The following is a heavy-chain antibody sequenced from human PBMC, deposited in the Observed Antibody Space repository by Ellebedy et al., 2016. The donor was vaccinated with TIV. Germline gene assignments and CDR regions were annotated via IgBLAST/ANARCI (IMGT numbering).Heavy chain of an antibody. CDR2: IHYTGST. V-gene: IGHV4-61*03. CDR3: AGGTHYYYGWDV. J-gene: IGHJ6*02. CDR1: GGSISGSYTSYY. Sequence: SETLSLTXNVSGGSISGSYTSYYWAWIRQPPGKALEWIGHIHYTGSTDYNPSLKSRVTISVDTSKNHFALIVTSVTAADTAVYFCAGGTHYYYGWDVWGQGTTVIVS.